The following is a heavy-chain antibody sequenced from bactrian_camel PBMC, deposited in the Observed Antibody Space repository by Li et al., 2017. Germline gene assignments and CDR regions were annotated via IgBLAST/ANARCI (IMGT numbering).Heavy chain of an antibody. CDR1: ETIYRVYC. J-gene: IGHJ4*01. Sequence: HVQLVESGGGSVQAGGSLRLSCAASETIYRVYCLGWFRYVPGKQREGVADIDSYGNPNYADTVKGRFTISHDNVWNSMYLQMVSLKTEDTGIYYCATETDRCLLHRLWYSYWGQGTQVTVS. D-gene: IGHD3*01. CDR3: ATETDRCLLHRLWYSY. V-gene: IGHV3S53*01. CDR2: IDSYGNP.